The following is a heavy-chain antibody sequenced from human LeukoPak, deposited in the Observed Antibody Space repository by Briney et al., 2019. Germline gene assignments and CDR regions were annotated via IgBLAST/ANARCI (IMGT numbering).Heavy chain of an antibody. V-gene: IGHV3-30*18. J-gene: IGHJ4*02. CDR1: GFSFISYG. D-gene: IGHD4-17*01. Sequence: TGGSLRLSCAASGFSFISYGMHWVRQAPGKGLEWVGVISDDGRRKDYADSVKGRFTISRDNSKDTLYLQMNSLRAEDTAVYYCAKCPSDYGDYVSYFDYWGQGTLVTVSS. CDR3: AKCPSDYGDYVSYFDY. CDR2: ISDDGRRK.